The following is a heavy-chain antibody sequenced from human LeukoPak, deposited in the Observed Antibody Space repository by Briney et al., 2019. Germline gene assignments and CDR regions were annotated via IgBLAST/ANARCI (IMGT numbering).Heavy chain of an antibody. D-gene: IGHD4-17*01. V-gene: IGHV3-48*01. CDR2: ISSSSTTI. J-gene: IGHJ5*02. Sequence: PGGSLRLSCAASGFTFSSYTMNWVRKAPGGGLEWVSYISSSSTTIYYADSVKGRFTISRDNAKNSLYLQMNSLRAEDTAVYYCAKDLRSYGDYVGWFDPWGQGTLVTVSS. CDR1: GFTFSSYT. CDR3: AKDLRSYGDYVGWFDP.